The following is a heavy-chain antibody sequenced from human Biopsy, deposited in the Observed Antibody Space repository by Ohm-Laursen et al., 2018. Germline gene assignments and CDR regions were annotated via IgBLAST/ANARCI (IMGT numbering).Heavy chain of an antibody. Sequence: VASVKVSCKVSGYTLTELSMHWVRQAPGKGLGWMGGFAPENGKTVYAQNFQARVSMTEDTSTDTAYMELRSLRSEDTAVYYCAADINVWNVNYWGQGTQVTVSS. D-gene: IGHD1-1*01. CDR3: AADINVWNVNY. CDR1: GYTLTELS. J-gene: IGHJ4*02. V-gene: IGHV1-24*01. CDR2: FAPENGKT.